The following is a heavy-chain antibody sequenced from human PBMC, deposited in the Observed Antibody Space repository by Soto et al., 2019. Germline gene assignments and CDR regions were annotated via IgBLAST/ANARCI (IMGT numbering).Heavy chain of an antibody. Sequence: EVQLVESGGGLVQPGGSLRLSCAASGFTFSSYWMHWVRQAPGKGLVWVSRINSDGSSTTYADSVKGRFTISRDNAKNTLYLQMNSLRAEDTAVYYCARVETCSSTRSYSVFDYWGQGTLVTVSS. CDR3: ARVETCSSTRSYSVFDY. CDR2: INSDGSST. V-gene: IGHV3-74*03. J-gene: IGHJ4*02. D-gene: IGHD2-2*01. CDR1: GFTFSSYW.